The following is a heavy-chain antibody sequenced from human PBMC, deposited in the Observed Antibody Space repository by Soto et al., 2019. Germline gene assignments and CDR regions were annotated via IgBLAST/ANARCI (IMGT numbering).Heavy chain of an antibody. J-gene: IGHJ4*02. CDR1: GFSLSTSGVG. D-gene: IGHD1-26*01. CDR3: AHRIFVGASFGY. Sequence: QITLKESGLTLVKPTQTLTLTCTFSGFSLSTSGVGVGWIRQPPGKALEWLAIIYWDDDKSYSPSLKSRLTITNDTSKNQVVLIMTNMDPVDTATDYCAHRIFVGASFGYWGKGTLVTVSS. CDR2: IYWDDDK. V-gene: IGHV2-5*02.